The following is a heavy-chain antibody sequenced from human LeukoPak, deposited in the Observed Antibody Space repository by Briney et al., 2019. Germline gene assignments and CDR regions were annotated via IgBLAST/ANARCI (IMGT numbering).Heavy chain of an antibody. V-gene: IGHV3-43*01. CDR3: AKGTYYYDSSGYYSNAPPDY. D-gene: IGHD3-22*01. CDR1: GFTFDDYT. CDR2: ISWDGGST. J-gene: IGHJ4*02. Sequence: GGSLRLSCAASGFTFDDYTMHWVRQAPGKGLEWVSLISWDGGSTYYADSVKGRFTTSRDNSKNSLYLQMNSLRTEDTALYYCAKGTYYYDSSGYYSNAPPDYWGQGTLVTVSS.